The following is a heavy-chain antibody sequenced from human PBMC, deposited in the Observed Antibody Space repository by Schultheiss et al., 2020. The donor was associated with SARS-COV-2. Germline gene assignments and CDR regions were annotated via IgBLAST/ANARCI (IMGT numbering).Heavy chain of an antibody. D-gene: IGHD6-13*01. V-gene: IGHV3-23*01. CDR1: GFTFSNYA. CDR3: AITTVGIAAAWDGMDV. Sequence: GGSLRLSCAASGFTFSNYAMTWVRQAPGKGLEWVSAISGSGGSTYYADSVKGRFTISRDNSKNTLYLQMNSLRAEDTAVYYCAITTVGIAAAWDGMDVWGQGTTVTVSS. J-gene: IGHJ6*02. CDR2: ISGSGGST.